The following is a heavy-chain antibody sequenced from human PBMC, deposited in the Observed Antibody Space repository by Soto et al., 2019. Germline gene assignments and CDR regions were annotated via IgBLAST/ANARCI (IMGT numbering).Heavy chain of an antibody. CDR1: GGSISSSSYY. Sequence: TSETLSLTCTVSGGSISSSSYYWGWIRQPPGKGLEWIGSIYYSGSTYYNPSLKSRVTISVDTSKNQFSLKLSSVTAADTAVYYCARQSRYCISTSCYPLYDYWGRGTLVTVSS. CDR2: IYYSGST. J-gene: IGHJ4*02. V-gene: IGHV4-39*01. D-gene: IGHD2-2*01. CDR3: ARQSRYCISTSCYPLYDY.